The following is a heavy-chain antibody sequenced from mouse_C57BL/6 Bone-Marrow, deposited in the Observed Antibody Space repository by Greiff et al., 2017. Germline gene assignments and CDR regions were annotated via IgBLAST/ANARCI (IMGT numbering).Heavy chain of an antibody. Sequence: VQLQQSGPELVKPGASVKISCKASGYTFTDYYMNWVKQSHGKSLEWIGDINPNNGGTSYNQKFKGKATLTVDKSSSTAYMELRSLTSEDSAVYYCARAPLRYFDYWGQGTTLTVCS. CDR1: GYTFTDYY. J-gene: IGHJ2*01. D-gene: IGHD2-12*01. CDR2: INPNNGGT. CDR3: ARAPLRYFDY. V-gene: IGHV1-26*01.